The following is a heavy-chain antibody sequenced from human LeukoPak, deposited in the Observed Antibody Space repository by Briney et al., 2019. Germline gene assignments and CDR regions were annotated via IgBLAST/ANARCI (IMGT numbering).Heavy chain of an antibody. V-gene: IGHV5-10-1*01. D-gene: IGHD5-18*01. CDR2: IDPSDSYT. Sequence: GESLRISCKGSGYSFTTYWISWVRQMPGKGLEWMGRIDPSDSYTNYSPSFQGHVTISADTSISTAYLKWSSLKASDSAMYYCARHLTRGSYGMTLSPSALDYWGQGTLVTVSS. CDR3: ARHLTRGSYGMTLSPSALDY. CDR1: GYSFTTYW. J-gene: IGHJ4*02.